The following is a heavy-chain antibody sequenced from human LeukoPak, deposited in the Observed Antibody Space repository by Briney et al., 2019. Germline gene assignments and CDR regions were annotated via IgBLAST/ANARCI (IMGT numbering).Heavy chain of an antibody. D-gene: IGHD4-17*01. V-gene: IGHV3-21*01. Sequence: GGSLRLSCAASGFTFSSYSMNWVRQAPGKGLEWVSSISSSSSYIYYADSVKGRFTISRDNAKKSLYLQMNSLRDEDTAVYYCARDTLLYADSPDAFDMWGQGTMVTVSP. CDR1: GFTFSSYS. CDR3: ARDTLLYADSPDAFDM. J-gene: IGHJ3*02. CDR2: ISSSSSYI.